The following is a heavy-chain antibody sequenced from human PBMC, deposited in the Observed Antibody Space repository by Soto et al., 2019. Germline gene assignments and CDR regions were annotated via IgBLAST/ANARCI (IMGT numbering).Heavy chain of an antibody. V-gene: IGHV4-59*04. J-gene: IGHJ4*02. CDR1: GGSISSYY. D-gene: IGHD3-22*01. CDR2: ISHVGST. CDR3: ASGYWGSKGFFDH. Sequence: PSETLSLTCNVSGGSISSYYWSWIRQPPGKGLEWLGYISHVGSTYYNPSLKSRVTMSVDNSLSIAYLQWRSLKASDTATYFCASGYWGSKGFFDHWGQGTLVTVSS.